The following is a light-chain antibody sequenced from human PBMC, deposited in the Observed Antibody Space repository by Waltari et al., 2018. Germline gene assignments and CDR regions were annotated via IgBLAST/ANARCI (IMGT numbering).Light chain of an antibody. CDR3: SSYAGSSSWV. Sequence: QSALTQPASVSGSPGQSITISCTGTSSDVGFYNYVSWYQQHPGKAPKLMIYDVSERPSVVSNRFSGSKSGNTASLTISGLQAEDEADYYCSSYAGSSSWVFGGGTKLTVL. J-gene: IGLJ3*02. V-gene: IGLV2-14*01. CDR2: DVS. CDR1: SSDVGFYNY.